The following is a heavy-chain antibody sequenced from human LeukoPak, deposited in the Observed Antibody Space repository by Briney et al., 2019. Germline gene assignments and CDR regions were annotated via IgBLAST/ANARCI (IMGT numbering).Heavy chain of an antibody. CDR1: GFTFDDYG. D-gene: IGHD6-13*01. Sequence: GGSLRLSCAASGFTFDDYGMSWVRQAPGKGLEWVANIKQDGSEKYYVDSVKGRFTISRDNAKNSLYLQMNSLRAEDTAVYYCARDKGGAAGTNALFDYWGQGTLVTVSS. CDR3: ARDKGGAAGTNALFDY. V-gene: IGHV3-7*01. CDR2: IKQDGSEK. J-gene: IGHJ4*02.